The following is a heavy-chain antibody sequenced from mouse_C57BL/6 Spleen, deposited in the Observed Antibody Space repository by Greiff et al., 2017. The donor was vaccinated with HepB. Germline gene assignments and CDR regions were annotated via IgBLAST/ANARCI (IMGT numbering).Heavy chain of an antibody. V-gene: IGHV1-55*01. D-gene: IGHD2-3*01. Sequence: VQLQQSGAELVKPGASVKMSCKASGYTFTSYWITWVKQRPGQGLEWIGDIYPGSGSTNYNEKFKSKATLTVDTSSSTAYMQLSSLTSEDSAVYYGARYDGYYAWFAYWGQGTLVTVSA. CDR3: ARYDGYYAWFAY. CDR2: IYPGSGST. J-gene: IGHJ3*01. CDR1: GYTFTSYW.